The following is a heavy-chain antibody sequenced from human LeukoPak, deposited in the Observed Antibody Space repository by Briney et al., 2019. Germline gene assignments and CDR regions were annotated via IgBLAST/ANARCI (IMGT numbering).Heavy chain of an antibody. CDR2: IFYSGST. J-gene: IGHJ4*02. V-gene: IGHV4-39*07. CDR1: SGSISTSNYY. CDR3: ARDVYYYDSSGYSNFDY. D-gene: IGHD3-22*01. Sequence: PSETLSLTCTVSSGSISTSNYYWGWVRQPPGKALEWIGNIFYSGSTYYSPSLKSRVTMSVDTSKNQFSLKLSSVTAADTAVYYCARDVYYYDSSGYSNFDYWGQGALVTVSS.